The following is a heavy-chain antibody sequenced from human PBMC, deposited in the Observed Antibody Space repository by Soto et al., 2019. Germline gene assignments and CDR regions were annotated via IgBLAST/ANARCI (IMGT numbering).Heavy chain of an antibody. CDR1: GFTFSSYD. J-gene: IGHJ4*02. CDR2: IGTAGDT. CDR3: ARAQRRYYYGSWFPNFDY. D-gene: IGHD3-10*01. V-gene: IGHV3-13*01. Sequence: GGSLRLSCAASGFTFSSYDMHWVRQATGKGLEWVSAIGTAGDTYYPGSVKGRFTISRENAKNSLYLQMNSLRAGDTAVYYCARAQRRYYYGSWFPNFDYWGQGTLVTVSS.